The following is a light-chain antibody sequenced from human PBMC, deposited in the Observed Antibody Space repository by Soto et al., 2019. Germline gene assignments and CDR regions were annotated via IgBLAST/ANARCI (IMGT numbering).Light chain of an antibody. CDR1: SSDIGDFNY. CDR3: SSYTRSSTWV. J-gene: IGLJ3*02. Sequence: QSALTQPASVSGSPGQSITISCTGTSSDIGDFNYVSWYQQHPGKAPKLIIFDVNNRPSGVSNRFSASKSGSTASLTISGLQAEDEGDFYCSSYTRSSTWVFGGGTKVTVL. CDR2: DVN. V-gene: IGLV2-14*01.